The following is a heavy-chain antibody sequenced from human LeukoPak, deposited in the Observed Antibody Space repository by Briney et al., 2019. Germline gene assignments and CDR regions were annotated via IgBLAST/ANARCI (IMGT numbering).Heavy chain of an antibody. Sequence: ASVKVSCKVSGYTLTELSMHWVRQAPGKGLEWMGGFDPEDGETIYAQKFQGRVTMTEDTSTDTAYMELSRLRSDDTAVYYCARVKSGGPDIVVVPAAKKRPNNWFDPWGQGTLVTVSS. D-gene: IGHD2-2*01. CDR3: ARVKSGGPDIVVVPAAKKRPNNWFDP. J-gene: IGHJ5*02. V-gene: IGHV1-24*01. CDR2: FDPEDGET. CDR1: GYTLTELS.